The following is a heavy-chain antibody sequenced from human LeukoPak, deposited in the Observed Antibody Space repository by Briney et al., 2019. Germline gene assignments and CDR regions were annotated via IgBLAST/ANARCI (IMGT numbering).Heavy chain of an antibody. V-gene: IGHV4-39*07. CDR3: AREVVVVPAAIPIGWFDP. CDR1: GGSISSSSYY. J-gene: IGHJ5*02. D-gene: IGHD2-2*01. CDR2: IYYSGST. Sequence: SETLSLTCTVSGGSISSSSYYWGWIRQPPGKGLEGIGSIYYSGSTYYSPSLKSRVTISVDTSENQFSLKLSSVTAADTAVYYCAREVVVVPAAIPIGWFDPWGQGTLVTVSS.